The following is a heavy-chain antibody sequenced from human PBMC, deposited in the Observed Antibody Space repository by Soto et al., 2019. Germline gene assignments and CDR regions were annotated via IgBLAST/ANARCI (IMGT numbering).Heavy chain of an antibody. V-gene: IGHV4-61*01. CDR2: IYYSGST. Sequence: SSETLSLTCTVSGGSVSSGSYYWSWIRQPPGTGLEWIGYIYYSGSTNYNPSLKSRVTISVDTSKNQFSLKLSSVTAADTAVYYCARSGIAAAGTVFDYTGQGPMGTVSS. D-gene: IGHD6-13*01. CDR3: ARSGIAAAGTVFDY. CDR1: GGSVSSGSYY. J-gene: IGHJ4*02.